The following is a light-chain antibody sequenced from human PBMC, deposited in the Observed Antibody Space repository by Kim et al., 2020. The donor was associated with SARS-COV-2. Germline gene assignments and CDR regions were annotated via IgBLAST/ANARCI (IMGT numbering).Light chain of an antibody. V-gene: IGKV3-11*01. CDR2: DVS. Sequence: LSPGERATRYCRASQSVSGYLAWYQQKPGQAPRLLIYDVSNRAAGIPARFSGSGSGTDFTLTISSLEPEDFAVYYCQQRSNWPLTFGGGTKVDIK. J-gene: IGKJ4*01. CDR3: QQRSNWPLT. CDR1: QSVSGY.